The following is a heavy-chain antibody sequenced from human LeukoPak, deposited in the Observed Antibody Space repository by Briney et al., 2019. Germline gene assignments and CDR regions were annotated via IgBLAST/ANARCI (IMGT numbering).Heavy chain of an antibody. CDR2: ISGSGTST. D-gene: IGHD3-3*01. CDR1: GFTFSIYA. J-gene: IGHJ4*02. Sequence: PGGSLRLSCAASGFTFSIYAMSWVRQTPGKGLEWVSTISGSGTSTYYADSVKGRFTVSRDNSKNTLHLQMKSLSAADTAVYYCAQIPFRSGDYHFDYWGQGTLLTVSS. V-gene: IGHV3-23*01. CDR3: AQIPFRSGDYHFDY.